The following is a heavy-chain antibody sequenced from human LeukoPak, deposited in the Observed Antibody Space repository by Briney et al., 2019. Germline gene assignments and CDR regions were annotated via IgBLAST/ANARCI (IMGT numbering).Heavy chain of an antibody. V-gene: IGHV3-33*01. J-gene: IGHJ5*02. CDR1: GFTFSSYG. Sequence: GGSLRLSCAASGFTFSSYGMHWVRQAPGKGLEWVAVIWYDGSNKYYADSVKGRFTISRDNSKNTLYLQMNSLRAEDTAVYCCARLGSSNWFDPWGQGTLVTVSS. D-gene: IGHD2-15*01. CDR3: ARLGSSNWFDP. CDR2: IWYDGSNK.